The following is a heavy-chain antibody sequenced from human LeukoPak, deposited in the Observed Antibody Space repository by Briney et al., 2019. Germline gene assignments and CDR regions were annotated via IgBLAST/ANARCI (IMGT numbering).Heavy chain of an antibody. D-gene: IGHD6-19*01. CDR1: GFTFSSYA. V-gene: IGHV3-23*01. Sequence: GGSLRLASAASGFTFSSYAMSWVRQAPGKGLEWVSAISGSGGSTYYADSVKGRFTISRDNSKNTLYLQMNSLRAEDTAVYYCAKDPTGIAVAGDYFDYWGQGTLVTVSS. CDR2: ISGSGGST. J-gene: IGHJ4*02. CDR3: AKDPTGIAVAGDYFDY.